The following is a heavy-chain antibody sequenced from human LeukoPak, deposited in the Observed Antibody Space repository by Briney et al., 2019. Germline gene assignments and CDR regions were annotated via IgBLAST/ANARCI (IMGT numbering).Heavy chain of an antibody. V-gene: IGHV3-20*04. CDR3: ARVGFLEWLYSGAFDI. D-gene: IGHD3-3*01. J-gene: IGHJ3*02. Sequence: GGSLRLSCAASGFTFDDYGMSWVRHAPGKGLEWVSGINWNGGSTGYADSVKGRFTISRDNAKNSLYLQMNNLRAEDTALYYCARVGFLEWLYSGAFDIWGQGTMVTVSS. CDR1: GFTFDDYG. CDR2: INWNGGST.